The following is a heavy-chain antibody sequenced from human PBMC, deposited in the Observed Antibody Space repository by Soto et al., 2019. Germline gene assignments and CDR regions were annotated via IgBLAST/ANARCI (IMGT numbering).Heavy chain of an antibody. D-gene: IGHD1-1*01. V-gene: IGHV3-30*05. J-gene: IGHJ6*02. CDR1: GFTLSRYG. CDR2: ISFEGNTQ. Sequence: PGGSLRLSCAASGFTLSRYGMHWVRQAPGKGLEWVAVISFEGNTQYYADSVKGRFTISRDNSKDTLSLQIHSLRPEDTAVYYCARGAEHQLLSRDYSYGMDVWGQGTTVTVSS. CDR3: ARGAEHQLLSRDYSYGMDV.